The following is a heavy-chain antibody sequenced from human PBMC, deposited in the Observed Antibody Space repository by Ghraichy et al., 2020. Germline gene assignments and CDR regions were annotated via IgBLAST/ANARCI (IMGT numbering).Heavy chain of an antibody. CDR3: ARFNPITMIVVVINVGGAVDM. J-gene: IGHJ3*02. CDR2: ISSGGSTI. CDR1: GFSFRDYY. V-gene: IGHV3-11*01. Sequence: GGSLRLSCAGSGFSFRDYYLTWIRQAPGKGLEWVSYISSGGSTIYYADSVKGRFTISRDNAKNSLLLHMNSLRAEDTAVYYCARFNPITMIVVVINVGGAVDMWGQVTMVTVSS. D-gene: IGHD3-22*01.